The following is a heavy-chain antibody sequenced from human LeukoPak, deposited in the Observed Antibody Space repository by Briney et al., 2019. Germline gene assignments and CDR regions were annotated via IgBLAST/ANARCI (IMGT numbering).Heavy chain of an antibody. CDR1: GGSISSYY. CDR3: ASTKRVGHWFDP. D-gene: IGHD1-26*01. CDR2: IYYSGST. J-gene: IGHJ5*02. V-gene: IGHV4-59*01. Sequence: SETLSLTCTVSGGSISSYYWSWIRQPPGKGLEWIGYIYYSGSTNYNPSLKSRVTISVGTSKNQFSLKLSSVTAADTAVYYCASTKRVGHWFDPWGQGTLVTVSS.